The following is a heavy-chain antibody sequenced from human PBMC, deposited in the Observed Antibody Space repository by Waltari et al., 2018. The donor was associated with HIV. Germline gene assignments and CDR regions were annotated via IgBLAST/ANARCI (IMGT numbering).Heavy chain of an antibody. Sequence: EVQLVESGGGLVQAGESLRLSCAASRLTFGAYWMTWVRQAPGKGLEWGGNIKEDGSETYYVDSVRGRFTISRDNVWNSMYLRMENLGAEDTAVYFCATVEWSTQNFADWGRGTPVTVVS. D-gene: IGHD3-3*01. V-gene: IGHV3-7*01. J-gene: IGHJ4*02. CDR3: ATVEWSTQNFAD. CDR2: IKEDGSET. CDR1: RLTFGAYW.